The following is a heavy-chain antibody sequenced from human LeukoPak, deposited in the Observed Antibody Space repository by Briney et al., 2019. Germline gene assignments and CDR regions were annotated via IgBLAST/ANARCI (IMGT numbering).Heavy chain of an antibody. CDR1: GGSISSSSYY. CDR2: VDYTGST. D-gene: IGHD6-19*01. Sequence: SETLSLTCTVSGGSISSSSYYWGWIRQPPGKGLEWIGSVDYTGSTYYNPSLKSRVTISRDTSKNHFSLRLSPVTAADTAVYYCARHPTYTSGWYGVDYWGQGTLVTVSS. J-gene: IGHJ4*02. CDR3: ARHPTYTSGWYGVDY. V-gene: IGHV4-39*01.